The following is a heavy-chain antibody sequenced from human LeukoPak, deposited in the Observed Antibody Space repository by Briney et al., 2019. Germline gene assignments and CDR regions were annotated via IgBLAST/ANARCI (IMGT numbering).Heavy chain of an antibody. Sequence: SETLSLTRAVYGGSFSGYYWSWIRQPPGKGLEWIGEINHSGSTNYNPSLKSRVTISVDTSKNQFSLKLSSVTAADTAVYYCARASFGDPGYMDVWGKGTTVTISS. D-gene: IGHD2/OR15-2a*01. CDR2: INHSGST. CDR1: GGSFSGYY. V-gene: IGHV4-34*01. J-gene: IGHJ6*03. CDR3: ARASFGDPGYMDV.